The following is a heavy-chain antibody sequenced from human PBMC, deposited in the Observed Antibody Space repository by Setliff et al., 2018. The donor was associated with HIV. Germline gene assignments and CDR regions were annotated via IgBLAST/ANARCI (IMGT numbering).Heavy chain of an antibody. D-gene: IGHD1-26*01. Sequence: GGSLRLSCAASGFTFTGHAMHWVRQAPGEGLEWLSYISATGTTVSYADSVRGRFIISRDSVRNELYLQMKSLRVEDTALYYCVRDQLRWPERWDFDFWGQGTLVTVSS. CDR2: ISATGTTV. V-gene: IGHV3-48*01. CDR3: VRDQLRWPERWDFDF. CDR1: GFTFTGHA. J-gene: IGHJ4*02.